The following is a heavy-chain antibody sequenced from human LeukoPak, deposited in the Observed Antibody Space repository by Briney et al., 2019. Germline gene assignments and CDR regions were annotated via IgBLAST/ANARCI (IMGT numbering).Heavy chain of an antibody. J-gene: IGHJ4*02. V-gene: IGHV4-38-2*02. CDR3: ASWDWLPIDY. CDR1: GYSISSGYY. CDR2: IYHSGST. Sequence: PSENLSLTCTVSGYSISSGYYWGWIRQPPGKGLEWIGSIYHSGSTYYNPSLKSRVTISVDTSKNQFSLKLSSVTAADTAVYYCASWDWLPIDYWGQGTLVTVSS. D-gene: IGHD3/OR15-3a*01.